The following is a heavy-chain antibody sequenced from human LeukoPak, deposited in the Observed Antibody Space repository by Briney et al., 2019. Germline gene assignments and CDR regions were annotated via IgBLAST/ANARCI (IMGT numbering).Heavy chain of an antibody. CDR3: ATYTHWVAGDV. J-gene: IGHJ6*02. Sequence: GGSLRLSCAASGFTFSDSWMGWVRQAPGKGLEWVANMNQDGSEKDYVDSVKGRFTISRDNARNSLYLQMGSLRAEDTAVYYCATYTHWVAGDVWGQGTTVTVSS. CDR1: GFTFSDSW. D-gene: IGHD3-16*01. CDR2: MNQDGSEK. V-gene: IGHV3-7*01.